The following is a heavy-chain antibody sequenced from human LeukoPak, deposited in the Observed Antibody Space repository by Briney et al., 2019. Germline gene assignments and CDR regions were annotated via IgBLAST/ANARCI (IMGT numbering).Heavy chain of an antibody. D-gene: IGHD2-15*01. CDR3: AKDIGRYSPYYFDY. Sequence: PGGSLRLSCAASGFTFDDYGMHWVRQTPGKGLEWVSLISGDGSSTYYADSVKGRFTISRDDSKNSLYLQMNSLRTEDTASYYCAKDIGRYSPYYFDYWGQGTLVTVPS. CDR2: ISGDGSST. V-gene: IGHV3-43*02. CDR1: GFTFDDYG. J-gene: IGHJ4*02.